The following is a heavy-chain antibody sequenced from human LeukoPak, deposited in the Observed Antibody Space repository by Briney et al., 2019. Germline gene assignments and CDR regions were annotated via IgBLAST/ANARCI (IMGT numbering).Heavy chain of an antibody. D-gene: IGHD2-2*01. Sequence: GESLKISCRASGYSFTNYWVGWVRQMPGKGMEYMGIIFPGDSNIRYNPSFQGQVTVSVDKSTNTAYLQWSSLKASDTAMYYCARDHYCYSTSCYFDYWGQGTLVTVSS. J-gene: IGHJ4*02. CDR3: ARDHYCYSTSCYFDY. CDR1: GYSFTNYW. V-gene: IGHV5-51*01. CDR2: IFPGDSNI.